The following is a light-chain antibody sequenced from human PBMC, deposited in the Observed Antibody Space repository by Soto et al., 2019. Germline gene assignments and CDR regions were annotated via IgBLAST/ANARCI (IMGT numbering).Light chain of an antibody. CDR2: NNN. CDR1: SSNIGPNA. J-gene: IGLJ1*01. Sequence: QSVLTQPPSASGTPGQTVTISCSGSSSNIGPNAVNWYQQLPGTAPKLLLYNNNQRPSGVSDRFSGSKSGTSASLAISGVQSDDEADYHCAAWYDSLNGLVFGTGTKLTVL. CDR3: AAWYDSLNGLV. V-gene: IGLV1-44*01.